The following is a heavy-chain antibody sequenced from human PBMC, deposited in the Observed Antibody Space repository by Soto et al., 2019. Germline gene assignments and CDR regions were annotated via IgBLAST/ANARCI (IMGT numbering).Heavy chain of an antibody. D-gene: IGHD2-2*01. CDR2: ISGSGAYT. Sequence: LRLSCAASGFTFSTYAMNWVRQPPGKGLGWVSSISGSGAYTYYADSVQGRFTISRDNSKNTLNLQMNSLRAEDTAVYYCARDRHPYSTKYYFDYWGQGTLVTVSS. V-gene: IGHV3-23*01. J-gene: IGHJ4*02. CDR1: GFTFSTYA. CDR3: ARDRHPYSTKYYFDY.